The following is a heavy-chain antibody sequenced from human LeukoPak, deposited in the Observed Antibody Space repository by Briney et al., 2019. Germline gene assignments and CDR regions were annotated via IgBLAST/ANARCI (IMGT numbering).Heavy chain of an antibody. CDR1: GFTFSDYY. J-gene: IGHJ4*02. CDR2: ISSSGSTI. CDR3: AKVNSDIVVVPAATSFDY. D-gene: IGHD2-2*01. Sequence: PGGYLRLSCAASGFTFSDYYMSWIRQAPGKGLEWVSYISSSGSTIYYADSVKGRFTISRDNAKNSLYLQMNSLRAEDTAVYYCAKVNSDIVVVPAATSFDYWGQGTLVTVSS. V-gene: IGHV3-11*01.